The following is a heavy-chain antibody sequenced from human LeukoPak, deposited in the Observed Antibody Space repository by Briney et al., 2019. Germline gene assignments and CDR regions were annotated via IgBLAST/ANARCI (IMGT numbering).Heavy chain of an antibody. J-gene: IGHJ6*03. CDR3: ARDPARVSSSTDTTDNYYYMDV. V-gene: IGHV1-2*02. CDR2: INPNSGGT. CDR1: GYTFTGYY. D-gene: IGHD6-6*01. Sequence: ASVKVSCKASGYTFTGYYMHWVRQALGQGLEWMGWINPNSGGTNYAQKFQGRVTMTRDTSISTAYMELSRLRSDDTAVYYCARDPARVSSSTDTTDNYYYMDVWGKGTTVTVSS.